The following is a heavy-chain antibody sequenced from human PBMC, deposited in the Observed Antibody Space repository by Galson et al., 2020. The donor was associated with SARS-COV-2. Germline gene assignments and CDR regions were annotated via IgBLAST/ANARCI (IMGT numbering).Heavy chain of an antibody. CDR2: ISYDGSNK. CDR3: ASERAIRGYYDTSGYDV. Sequence: TGGSLRLSCAASGFSFSSYGMHWVRQAPGKGLEWVAVISYDGSNKYYADSVKGRFTISRDNSKNKNTLYLQMSSLRAEDTAVYYCASERAIRGYYDTSGYDVWGQGTLVTVSP. D-gene: IGHD3-22*01. CDR1: GFSFSSYG. V-gene: IGHV3-30*03. J-gene: IGHJ4*02.